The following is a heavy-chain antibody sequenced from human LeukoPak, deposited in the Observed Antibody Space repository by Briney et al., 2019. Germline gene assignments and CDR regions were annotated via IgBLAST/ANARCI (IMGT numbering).Heavy chain of an antibody. V-gene: IGHV4-39*01. CDR3: AGTDY. Sequence: SETLSLTCTVSGGSISSSSYYWGWIPQPPGKGLGWIGSIYYSGSTYYNPSLKSRVTISVDTSKDQFSLKLSSVTAADTAVYYCAGTDYWGQGTLVTVSS. CDR2: IYYSGST. CDR1: GGSISSSSYY. J-gene: IGHJ4*02.